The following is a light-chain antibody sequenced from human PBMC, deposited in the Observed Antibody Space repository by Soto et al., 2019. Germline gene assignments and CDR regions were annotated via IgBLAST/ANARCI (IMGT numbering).Light chain of an antibody. CDR2: GAS. V-gene: IGKV3-15*01. Sequence: EIVITQAPATLSVSPGERATLCCRASQSIRNNLIWYQQKSGQAPRLLIYGASTRATGIPARFSGSGSGTEFTLTISSLQSEDFAVYYCQQYDNWPPYTFGQGTKVDI. J-gene: IGKJ2*01. CDR1: QSIRNN. CDR3: QQYDNWPPYT.